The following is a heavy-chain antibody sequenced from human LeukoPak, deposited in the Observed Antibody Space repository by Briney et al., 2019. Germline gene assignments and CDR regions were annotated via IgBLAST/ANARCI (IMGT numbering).Heavy chain of an antibody. V-gene: IGHV3-23*01. CDR3: AKDGVGDTMIVVAVDAFDI. D-gene: IGHD3-22*01. J-gene: IGHJ3*02. CDR2: ISGSGGSI. Sequence: PGGSLRLSCAASGFTFSSYAMSWVRQAPGKGLEWVSAISGSGGSIYYADSVKGRFTISRDNSKNTLYLQMNSLRAEDTAVYYCAKDGVGDTMIVVAVDAFDIWGQGTMVTVSS. CDR1: GFTFSSYA.